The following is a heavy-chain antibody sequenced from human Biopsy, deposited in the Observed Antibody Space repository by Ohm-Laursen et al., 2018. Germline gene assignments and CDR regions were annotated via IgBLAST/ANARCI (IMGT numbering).Heavy chain of an antibody. D-gene: IGHD6-19*01. CDR2: ISPKSGDT. CDR3: ALQSVAQMKNFDY. J-gene: IGHJ4*02. Sequence: GASVKVSCKASGFSFTGYYIHWVRQAPGRGLEWMGWISPKSGDTNYAHKFQGNITMTRDTSTSTAYMEMSRLRCDDTAVYYCALQSVAQMKNFDYWGQGTLVAVSS. V-gene: IGHV1-2*02. CDR1: GFSFTGYY.